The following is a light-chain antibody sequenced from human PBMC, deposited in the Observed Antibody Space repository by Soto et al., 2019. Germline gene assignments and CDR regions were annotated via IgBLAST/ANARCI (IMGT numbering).Light chain of an antibody. CDR2: EVS. Sequence: QSVLTQPASVSGSPGQSITISCTGSSSDIGAYNYVSWFQQYPGKAPKLIISEVSNRPSGVSARFSGSKSGTSASLAISGLQSEDEAHYYCAAWDGSLNAYVFGTGTKVTVL. CDR3: AAWDGSLNAYV. CDR1: SSDIGAYNY. V-gene: IGLV2-14*01. J-gene: IGLJ1*01.